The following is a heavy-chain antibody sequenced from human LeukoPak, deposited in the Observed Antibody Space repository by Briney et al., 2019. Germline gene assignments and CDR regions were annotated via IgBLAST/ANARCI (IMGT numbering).Heavy chain of an antibody. J-gene: IGHJ2*01. D-gene: IGHD4-17*01. Sequence: SETLSLTCTVSGXSISNYYWSWVRQPPGKGLEWIGYIYYSGSTNYNPSLKSRVTISADTSKNQFSLKLSSVTATDTAVYYCARHGATVTPHWYFDLWGRGTLVTVSS. CDR3: ARHGATVTPHWYFDL. CDR1: GXSISNYY. CDR2: IYYSGST. V-gene: IGHV4-59*08.